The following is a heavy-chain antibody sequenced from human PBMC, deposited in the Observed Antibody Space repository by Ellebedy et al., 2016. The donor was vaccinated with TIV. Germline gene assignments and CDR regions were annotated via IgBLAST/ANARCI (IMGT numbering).Heavy chain of an antibody. D-gene: IGHD5-24*01. Sequence: GESLKISCAASGFTFRSYSMNWARQAPGKGLEWISNISSGSGGTYFADSVKCRFNIFRDDARESLYLQMNNLRDEDTAMYFCVRDRQYAFDIWGQGTMVTVTS. CDR1: GFTFRSYS. CDR3: VRDRQYAFDI. V-gene: IGHV3-48*02. CDR2: ISSGSGGT. J-gene: IGHJ3*02.